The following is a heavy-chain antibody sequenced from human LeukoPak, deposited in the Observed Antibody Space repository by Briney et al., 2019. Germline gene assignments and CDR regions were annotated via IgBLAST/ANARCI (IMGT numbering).Heavy chain of an antibody. Sequence: GGSLRLSCAASGFTLSSYWMHWVRQAPGKGLVWVSRINEDGSTINYADSVRGRFTISRDIAKNTLYLQMNSLRPEDTAVYYCVKDFVGADEFWGQGTLVTVSS. J-gene: IGHJ4*02. CDR2: INEDGSTI. D-gene: IGHD1-26*01. V-gene: IGHV3-74*01. CDR1: GFTLSSYW. CDR3: VKDFVGADEF.